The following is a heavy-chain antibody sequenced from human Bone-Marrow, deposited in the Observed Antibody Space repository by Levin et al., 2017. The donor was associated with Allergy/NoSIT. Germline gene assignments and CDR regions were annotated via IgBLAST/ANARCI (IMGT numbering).Heavy chain of an antibody. CDR2: IIPNDEK. CDR3: ARTALLSSYNYAVDV. Sequence: ETLSLTCTVSGFSLKNSRLGVTWIRQTPGKALEWLGHIIPNDEKPFRTSLSHRVTISKDTSSGQVVLTLTNMDPLDTGTYYCARTALLSSYNYAVDVWGQGTTVTVSS. CDR1: GFSLKNSRLG. D-gene: IGHD2-21*02. J-gene: IGHJ6*02. V-gene: IGHV2-26*01.